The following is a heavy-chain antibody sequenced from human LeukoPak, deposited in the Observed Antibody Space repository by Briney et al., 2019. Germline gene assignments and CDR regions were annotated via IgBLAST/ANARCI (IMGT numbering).Heavy chain of an antibody. Sequence: PSETLSLTCTVSGGSISSYYWSWIRQPPGKGLEWIGYIYYSGSTNYNPSLKSRVTISVDTSKNQFSLKLSSVTAADTAVYYCARGGDYGDPRWFDPWGQGTLVTVSS. J-gene: IGHJ5*02. V-gene: IGHV4-59*01. CDR3: ARGGDYGDPRWFDP. CDR1: GGSISSYY. D-gene: IGHD4-17*01. CDR2: IYYSGST.